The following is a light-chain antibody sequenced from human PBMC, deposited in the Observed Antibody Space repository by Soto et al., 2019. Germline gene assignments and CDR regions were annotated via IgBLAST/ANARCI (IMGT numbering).Light chain of an antibody. J-gene: IGKJ1*01. Sequence: EIVLTQSPGSLSLSPGQRATLSCRASQSVDTTFFAWYQKKPGQAPRLLIYGASKRATGIPDRFSGSGSGPPFTLIINRLEPEDFAVDYCQQYMSSVTFGQGTKVEIK. CDR2: GAS. V-gene: IGKV3-20*01. CDR3: QQYMSSVT. CDR1: QSVDTTF.